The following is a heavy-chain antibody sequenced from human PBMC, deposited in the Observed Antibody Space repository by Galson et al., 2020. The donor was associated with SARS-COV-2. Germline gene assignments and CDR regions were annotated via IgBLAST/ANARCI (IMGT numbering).Heavy chain of an antibody. CDR1: GFTFSSYW. Sequence: GGYLRLSCAASGFTFSSYWMSWVRQAPGKGLEWVANIKQDGSEKYNVDSVKGRFTISRDNAKNSLYLQMNSLRAEDTAGYYCASEGGNWVSGWFGAGGQGTLGTVSS. CDR3: ASEGGNWVSGWFGA. D-gene: IGHD1-1*01. CDR2: IKQDGSEK. V-gene: IGHV3-7*03. J-gene: IGHJ5*02.